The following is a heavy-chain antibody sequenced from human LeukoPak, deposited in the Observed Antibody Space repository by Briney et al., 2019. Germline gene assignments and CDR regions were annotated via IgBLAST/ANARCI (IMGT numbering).Heavy chain of an antibody. D-gene: IGHD1-26*01. Sequence: PGGSLRLSCAASGFTFSSYWMNWVRQVPGKGLEWVANIKQHGSEEYYVDSVKGRFTISRDNAKNSLYLQMNSLRAEDTAMYYCAKDRGSYYGGDFDYWGQGTLVTVSS. V-gene: IGHV3-7*01. CDR1: GFTFSSYW. J-gene: IGHJ4*02. CDR2: IKQHGSEE. CDR3: AKDRGSYYGGDFDY.